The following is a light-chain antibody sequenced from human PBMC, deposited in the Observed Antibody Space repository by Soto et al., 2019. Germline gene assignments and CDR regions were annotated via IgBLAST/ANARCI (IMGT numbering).Light chain of an antibody. CDR1: SSDVGSYYP. CDR3: PPYACGHRFCV. V-gene: IGLV2-23*02. Sequence: QSVLTQPASMSGSPGQSITISCTGTSSDVGSYYPVSWFQQHPGKAPKLIIYEVNKRPSGVSDRFSGSKSGNTASLTVSGLQSAHESKYCPPPYACGHRFCVFITGTMLTV. CDR2: EVN. J-gene: IGLJ1*01.